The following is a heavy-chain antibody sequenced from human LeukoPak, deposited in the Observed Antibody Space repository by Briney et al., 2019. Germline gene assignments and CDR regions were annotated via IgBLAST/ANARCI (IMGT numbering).Heavy chain of an antibody. CDR1: GFTFSSYS. D-gene: IGHD6-13*01. J-gene: IGHJ4*02. CDR3: ARIALAAAGPDY. Sequence: GGSLRLSCAASGFTFSSYSMNWVRQAPGKGLEWVSSISSSSSYIYYADSVKGRFTISRDNAKNSLYLQMNSLRAEDTAVYYCARIALAAAGPDYWGQGTLVTVSS. CDR2: ISSSSSYI. V-gene: IGHV3-21*01.